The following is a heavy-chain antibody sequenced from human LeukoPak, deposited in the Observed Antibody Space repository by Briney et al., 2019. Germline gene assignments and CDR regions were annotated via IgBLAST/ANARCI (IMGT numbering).Heavy chain of an antibody. CDR3: ARDRYCSGGSCYSFTSNGWFDP. CDR1: GYTFTSYG. D-gene: IGHD2-15*01. J-gene: IGHJ5*02. V-gene: IGHV1-18*01. CDR2: ISAYNGNT. Sequence: ASVKVSCKASGYTFTSYGISWVRQAPGQGLEWMGWISAYNGNTNYAQKLQGRVTMTTDTSTGTAYMELRSLRSDDTAVYYCARDRYCSGGSCYSFTSNGWFDPWGQGTLDTVSS.